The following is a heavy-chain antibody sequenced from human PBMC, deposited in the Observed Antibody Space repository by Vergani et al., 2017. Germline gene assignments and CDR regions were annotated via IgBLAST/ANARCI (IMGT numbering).Heavy chain of an antibody. Sequence: QVQLQESGPGLVKPSETLSLTCTVSGGSISSYYWSWIRQPPGKGLEWIGYIYYSGSTNYNPSLKSRVTISVDTSKNQFSLKLSSVTAADTAVYYCARVFSHGSGDNWFDPWGQGTLVTVSS. CDR1: GGSISSYY. D-gene: IGHD3-10*01. CDR2: IYYSGST. V-gene: IGHV4-59*08. J-gene: IGHJ5*02. CDR3: ARVFSHGSGDNWFDP.